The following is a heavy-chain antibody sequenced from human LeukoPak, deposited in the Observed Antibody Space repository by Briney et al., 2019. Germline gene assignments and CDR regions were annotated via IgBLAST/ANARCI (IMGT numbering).Heavy chain of an antibody. Sequence: SETLSLTCTVSGGSISSYYWSWIRQPPGKGLEWIGYIYYSGSTNYNPSLKSRVTISVDTSNNQFSLRLSSVTAADTAVYYCARMEGSGWYPFDYWGQGTLVTVSS. J-gene: IGHJ4*02. D-gene: IGHD6-19*01. CDR3: ARMEGSGWYPFDY. CDR1: GGSISSYY. V-gene: IGHV4-59*01. CDR2: IYYSGST.